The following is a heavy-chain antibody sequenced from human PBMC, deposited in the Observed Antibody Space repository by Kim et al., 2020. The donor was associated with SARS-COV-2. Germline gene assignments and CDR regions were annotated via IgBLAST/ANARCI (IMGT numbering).Heavy chain of an antibody. CDR1: GFTFSDYY. V-gene: IGHV3-11*05. D-gene: IGHD6-13*01. Sequence: GGSLRLSCAASGFTFSDYYMSWISQAPGKGLEWLSYISSSNRYTSYADSVKGRFTISRDNAKNSLYLQMNSLRAEDTAMYYCARVSEGGSSWYYFDSWGQGTLVTVSS. CDR3: ARVSEGGSSWYYFDS. J-gene: IGHJ4*02. CDR2: ISSSNRYT.